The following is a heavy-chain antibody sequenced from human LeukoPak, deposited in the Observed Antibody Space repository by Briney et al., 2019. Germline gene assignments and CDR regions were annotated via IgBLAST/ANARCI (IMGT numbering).Heavy chain of an antibody. CDR3: ARVNSGSYFYYYYYMDV. D-gene: IGHD1-26*01. CDR1: GGSISSSTYY. Sequence: PSETLSLTCTVSGGSISSSTYYWDWIRQPPGKGLEWIGTIYYSGSTYYNPSLKSRVTISVDTSKNQFSLKLSSVTAADTAVYYCARVNSGSYFYYYYYMDVWGKGTTVTVSS. J-gene: IGHJ6*03. CDR2: IYYSGST. V-gene: IGHV4-39*07.